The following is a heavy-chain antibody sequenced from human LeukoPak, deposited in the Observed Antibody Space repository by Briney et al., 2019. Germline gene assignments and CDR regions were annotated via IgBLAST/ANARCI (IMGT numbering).Heavy chain of an antibody. Sequence: SETLSLTCTVSGGSISSYYWSWIRQPPGKGLEWIGYIYYTGSTDYNPSLKSRVTTSIDTSKNQFSLKVTSVTAADTAVYYCARREYSGYYVYWGQGTLVTVSS. D-gene: IGHD3-22*01. CDR1: GGSISSYY. J-gene: IGHJ4*02. V-gene: IGHV4-59*08. CDR3: ARREYSGYYVY. CDR2: IYYTGST.